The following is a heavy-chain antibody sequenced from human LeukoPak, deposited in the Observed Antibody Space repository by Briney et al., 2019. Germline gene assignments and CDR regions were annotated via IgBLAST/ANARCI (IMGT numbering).Heavy chain of an antibody. J-gene: IGHJ5*02. CDR1: GYTFTSYD. D-gene: IGHD3-9*01. CDR3: ARGPKYYDILTGYFNWFDP. Sequence: GASVKVSCKASGYTFTSYDINWVRQATGQGLEWMGWMNPNSGNTGYAQKFHGRVTMTRNTSISTAYMELSSLRSEDTAVYYCARGPKYYDILTGYFNWFDPWGQGTLVTVSS. CDR2: MNPNSGNT. V-gene: IGHV1-8*01.